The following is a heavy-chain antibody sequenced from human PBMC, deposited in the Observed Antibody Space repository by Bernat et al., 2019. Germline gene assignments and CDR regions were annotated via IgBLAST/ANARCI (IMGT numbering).Heavy chain of an antibody. CDR3: ARDLGGMGGPFGAMDV. Sequence: GEGGEAGGGLVKPGGSLRLSCAASGFTFSSYSMNWVRQAPGKGLEWVSYISSSSSYIYYADSVKGRFTISRDNAKNSLYLQMNSLRAEDTAVYYCARDLGGMGGPFGAMDVWGKGTTVTVSS. CDR2: ISSSSSYI. J-gene: IGHJ6*04. V-gene: IGHV3-21*05. CDR1: GFTFSSYS. D-gene: IGHD3-3*01.